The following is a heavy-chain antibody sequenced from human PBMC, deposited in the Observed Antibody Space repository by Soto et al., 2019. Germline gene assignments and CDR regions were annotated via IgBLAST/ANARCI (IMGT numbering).Heavy chain of an antibody. CDR2: ISNSGRT. D-gene: IGHD3-10*01. CDR3: ARADYATGSYYPDS. V-gene: IGHV4-31*03. CDR1: GGSVRRGNYY. J-gene: IGHJ5*01. Sequence: QVQLQESGPGLVKPSQTLSLTCTVSGGSVRRGNYYWSWIRQFPGKGLEWIGYISNSGRTHYNPSLMSRITILVDTSKNQFFLELRSVTAADTALYYCARADYATGSYYPDSWGQGTLVTVSS.